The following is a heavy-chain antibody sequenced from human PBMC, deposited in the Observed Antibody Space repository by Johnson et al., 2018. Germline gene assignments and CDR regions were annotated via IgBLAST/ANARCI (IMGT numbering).Heavy chain of an antibody. D-gene: IGHD6-13*01. Sequence: QVQLVQSGAEVKKPGASVKVSCKTSGFTFSYYYVHWVRQAPGQGLEWMGVVKPSGDATVYAQKFRGRVTVTRDTSTSTVYMELTSLRSEDTAIYYCARVEGSTAVDTDWGQGTLVTVSS. CDR2: VKPSGDAT. V-gene: IGHV1-46*01. J-gene: IGHJ4*02. CDR3: ARVEGSTAVDTD. CDR1: GFTFSYYY.